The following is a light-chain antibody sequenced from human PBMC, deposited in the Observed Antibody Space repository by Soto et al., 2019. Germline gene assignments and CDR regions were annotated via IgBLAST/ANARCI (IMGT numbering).Light chain of an antibody. V-gene: IGKV1-16*02. CDR1: RDINIY. J-gene: IGKJ1*01. Sequence: DIQLTQSPSSLSASVGDRITITCRASRDINIYLAWFQQKPGKAPKSLIYDASSLRSGVPSKFSGSGSGTYFTLTISSLQPDDFGSYYCQQYNNYPWTFGLGTKVEI. CDR2: DAS. CDR3: QQYNNYPWT.